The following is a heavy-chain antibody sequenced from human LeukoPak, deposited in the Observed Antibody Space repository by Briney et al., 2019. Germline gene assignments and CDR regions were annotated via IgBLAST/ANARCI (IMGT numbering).Heavy chain of an antibody. D-gene: IGHD3/OR15-3a*01. V-gene: IGHV3-66*01. J-gene: IGHJ6*02. Sequence: GGSLRLSCAASGFSVSRNYMSWARLAPGKGLEWVSIISSGGSTHYADSVKGRFAISRDNSKNTVYLQVNSLRAEDTAVYYCATRGLSGYYYGMDVWGQGTTVTVSS. CDR1: GFSVSRNY. CDR3: ATRGLSGYYYGMDV. CDR2: ISSGGST.